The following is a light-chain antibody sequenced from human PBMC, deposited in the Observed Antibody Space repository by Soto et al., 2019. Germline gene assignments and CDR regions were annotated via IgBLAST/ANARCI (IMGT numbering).Light chain of an antibody. J-gene: IGLJ1*01. CDR3: TSSTSDSLYV. CDR2: KVG. V-gene: IGLV2-14*01. CDR1: SSDVGGNKY. Sequence: QSALTQPASVSGSPGQSISISCTGTSSDVGGNKYVSWYQQYPCKVPKLLMNKVGNRPSGVSNRFSGSKSGNTASLTISGLLAEDEADYFCTSSTSDSLYVFGTGTKVTVL.